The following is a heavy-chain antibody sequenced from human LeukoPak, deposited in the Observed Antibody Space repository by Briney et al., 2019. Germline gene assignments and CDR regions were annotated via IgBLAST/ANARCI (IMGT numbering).Heavy chain of an antibody. D-gene: IGHD2-2*02. J-gene: IGHJ3*02. CDR3: ASPYCSSTSCYIPERAFDI. CDR2: IYTSGST. Sequence: PSETLSLTCTVSGGSISSGSYYWSWIRQPAGKGLEWIGRIYTSGSTNYNSSLKSRVTISVDTSKNQFSLKLSSVTAADTAVYYCASPYCSSTSCYIPERAFDIWGQGTMVTVSS. CDR1: GGSISSGSYY. V-gene: IGHV4-61*02.